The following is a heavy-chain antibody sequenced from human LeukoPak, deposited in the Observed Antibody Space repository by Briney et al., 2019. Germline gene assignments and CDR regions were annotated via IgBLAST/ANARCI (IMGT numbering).Heavy chain of an antibody. Sequence: GGSLRLSCAASGFTFSSYWMSWVRQAPGKGLEWVANIKQDGSEKYYVDSVKGRFTISRDNAKNSLYLQMNSLRAEDTAVYYCARLKGDILSGYYEPYFFDHWGQGTLVTVSS. J-gene: IGHJ4*02. CDR3: ARLKGDILSGYYEPYFFDH. D-gene: IGHD3-9*01. CDR2: IKQDGSEK. CDR1: GFTFSSYW. V-gene: IGHV3-7*01.